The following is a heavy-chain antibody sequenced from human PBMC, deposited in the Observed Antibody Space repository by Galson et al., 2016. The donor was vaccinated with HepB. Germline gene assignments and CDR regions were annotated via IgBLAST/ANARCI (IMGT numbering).Heavy chain of an antibody. CDR2: ISVHYTI. CDR3: ARSVEGSFDY. CDR1: GFTFRSYS. J-gene: IGHJ4*02. Sequence: SLRLSCAASGFTFRSYSMNWARQAPGKGLEWVSYISVHYTIYYADSVRGRFTISRDNAKNSVYLQMNSLRAEDTAVYFCARSVEGSFDYWGQGALVTVSS. V-gene: IGHV3-48*04.